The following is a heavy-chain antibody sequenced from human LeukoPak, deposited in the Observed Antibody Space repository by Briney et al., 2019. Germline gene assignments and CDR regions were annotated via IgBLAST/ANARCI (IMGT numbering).Heavy chain of an antibody. CDR1: GYTFTSYD. D-gene: IGHD3-3*01. J-gene: IGHJ4*02. CDR2: IVVGSGNT. V-gene: IGHV1-58*02. Sequence: ASVKVSCKASGYTFTSYDINWVRQATGQGLEWIGWIVVGSGNTNYAQKFQERVTITRDMSTSTAYMELSSLRSEDTAVYYCAAGRITIFGVVISFDYWGQGTLVTVSS. CDR3: AAGRITIFGVVISFDY.